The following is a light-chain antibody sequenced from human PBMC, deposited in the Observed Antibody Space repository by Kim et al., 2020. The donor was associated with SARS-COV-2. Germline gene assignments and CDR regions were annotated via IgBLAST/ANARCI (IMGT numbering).Light chain of an antibody. Sequence: GQSVTISCTGTSGEVGRYDFVSWYQQHPGKAPKLLIYDVSNRPSGVSNRFSGAKSGNTASLTISGLQTEDEAAYYCCSYTGSNTWLFGGGTQLTVL. V-gene: IGLV2-14*03. CDR2: DVS. J-gene: IGLJ3*02. CDR3: CSYTGSNTWL. CDR1: SGEVGRYDF.